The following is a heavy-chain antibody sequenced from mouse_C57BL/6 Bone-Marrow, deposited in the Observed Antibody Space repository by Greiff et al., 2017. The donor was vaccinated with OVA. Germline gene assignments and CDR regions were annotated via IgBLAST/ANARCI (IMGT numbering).Heavy chain of an antibody. CDR1: GFTFSSYG. CDR2: ISSGGSYT. V-gene: IGHV5-6*01. J-gene: IGHJ2*01. Sequence: EVHLVESGGDLVKPGGSLKLSCAASGFTFSSYGMSWVRQTPDKRLEWVATISSGGSYTYYPDSVKGRSTISRDNAKNTLYLQMSSLKSEDTDMYYCASHRRPHYFDYWGQGTTLTVSS. CDR3: ASHRRPHYFDY.